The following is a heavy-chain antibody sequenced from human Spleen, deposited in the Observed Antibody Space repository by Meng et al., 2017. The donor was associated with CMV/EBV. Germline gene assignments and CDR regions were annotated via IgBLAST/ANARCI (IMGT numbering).Heavy chain of an antibody. CDR3: ARGGYCSSTSCYSPFDY. V-gene: IGHV4-59*01. J-gene: IGHJ4*02. CDR2: VYDSGST. CDR1: GGSISSYY. Sequence: ESLKISCTVSGGSISSYYWTWIRQPPGKGLEWIGYVYDSGSTNYNPSLESRVIISVDTSKNQFSLKVSSVTAADTAVYYCARGGYCSSTSCYSPFDYWGQGTLVTVSS. D-gene: IGHD2-2*02.